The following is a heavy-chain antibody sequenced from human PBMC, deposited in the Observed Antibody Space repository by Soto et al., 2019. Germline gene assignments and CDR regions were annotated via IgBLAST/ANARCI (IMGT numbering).Heavy chain of an antibody. CDR3: VRDPSSGEGF. D-gene: IGHD6-19*01. J-gene: IGHJ4*02. CDR2: ISGSGSST. Sequence: GGSLRLSCAASGFTFSSYAMSWVRQAPGKGLEWVSAISGSGSSTDYADSVKGRFTISRDNAKNTLYLRMNSLRDEDTAVYYCVRDPSSGEGFWGQGTLVTVSS. CDR1: GFTFSSYA. V-gene: IGHV3-23*01.